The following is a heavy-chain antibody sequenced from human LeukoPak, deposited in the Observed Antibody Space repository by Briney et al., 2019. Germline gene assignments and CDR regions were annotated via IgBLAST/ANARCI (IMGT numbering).Heavy chain of an antibody. D-gene: IGHD5-12*01. Sequence: GGSLRLSCAASGFTFSRFWMSWVRQAPGKGLEWVANMKQDGSEKYYVDSVKGRFTISRDNAKNSLYLQMNSLRAEDRAVFYCARDGTYTDYDPDFDIWGQGTLVTVSS. CDR3: ARDGTYTDYDPDFDI. CDR2: MKQDGSEK. CDR1: GFTFSRFW. J-gene: IGHJ4*02. V-gene: IGHV3-7*04.